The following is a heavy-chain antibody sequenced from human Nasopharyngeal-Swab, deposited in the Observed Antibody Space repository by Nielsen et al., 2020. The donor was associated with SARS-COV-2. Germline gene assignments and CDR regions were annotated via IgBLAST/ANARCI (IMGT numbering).Heavy chain of an antibody. CDR1: GFTFSSYG. CDR3: ARDNNFDLISGYFDL. Sequence: GESLKISCAASGFTFSSYGMHWVRQAPGKGLEGVAVIWYDGSNKYYADSVKGRFTISRDNSKNTLYLQMNSLRAEDTAVYYCARDNNFDLISGYFDLWGRGTLVTVSS. V-gene: IGHV3-33*01. CDR2: IWYDGSNK. D-gene: IGHD3-9*01. J-gene: IGHJ2*01.